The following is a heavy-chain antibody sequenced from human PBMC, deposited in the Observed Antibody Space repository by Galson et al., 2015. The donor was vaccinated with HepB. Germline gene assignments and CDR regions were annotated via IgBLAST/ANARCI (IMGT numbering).Heavy chain of an antibody. J-gene: IGHJ5*02. CDR2: ISAYNGNT. D-gene: IGHD3-22*01. V-gene: IGHV1-18*01. CDR3: ARGLNYYDSSGYYSGNWFDP. Sequence: SVKVSCKASGYTFTSYGISWVRQAPGQGLEWMGWISAYNGNTNYAQKLQGRVTMTTDTSTSTAYMELRSLRSDDTAVYYCARGLNYYDSSGYYSGNWFDPWGQGTLVTVSS. CDR1: GYTFTSYG.